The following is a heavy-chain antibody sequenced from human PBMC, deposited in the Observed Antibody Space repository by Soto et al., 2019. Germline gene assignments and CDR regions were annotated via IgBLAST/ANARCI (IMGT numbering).Heavy chain of an antibody. CDR1: GGSFSGYY. CDR3: ATRLADY. V-gene: IGHV4-34*01. J-gene: IGHJ4*02. Sequence: PSETLSLTCAVYGGSFSGYYWSWIRNPPGKGLEWIGEINHSGSTNYNPSLKSRVTISVDTSKNQFSLKLSSVTAADTAVYYCATRLADYWGQGTLVTVSS. CDR2: INHSGST.